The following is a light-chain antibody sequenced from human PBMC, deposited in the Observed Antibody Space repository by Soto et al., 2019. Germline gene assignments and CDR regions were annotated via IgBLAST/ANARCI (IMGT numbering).Light chain of an antibody. V-gene: IGKV1-39*01. CDR2: AAS. Sequence: IPINLYPSSLSSSLGDRVTITCRASQSISSYLNWYQQKPGKAPKLLIYAASSLQSGVPSRFSGSGSGTDFTLTISSLQPDDFATYYCQQYNSYLWTFGQGTKV. J-gene: IGKJ1*01. CDR1: QSISSY. CDR3: QQYNSYLWT.